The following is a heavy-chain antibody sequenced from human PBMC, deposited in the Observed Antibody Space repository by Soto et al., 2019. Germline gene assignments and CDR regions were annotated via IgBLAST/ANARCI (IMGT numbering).Heavy chain of an antibody. J-gene: IGHJ6*02. Sequence: PGGSLRLSCAASGFTFSSYAMGWVRQAPGKGLEWVSAISSSSSSIYYADSVKGRFTISRDNSKNSLYLQMNSLRAEDTAVYYCARDAYAPPGYSYGPIYYYYGMDVWGQGTTVTVSS. V-gene: IGHV3-21*01. D-gene: IGHD5-18*01. CDR2: ISSSSSSI. CDR1: GFTFSSYA. CDR3: ARDAYAPPGYSYGPIYYYYGMDV.